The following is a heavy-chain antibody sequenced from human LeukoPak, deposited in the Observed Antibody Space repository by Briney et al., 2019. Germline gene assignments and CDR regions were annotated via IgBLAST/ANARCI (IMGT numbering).Heavy chain of an antibody. J-gene: IGHJ6*03. V-gene: IGHV1-8*01. CDR3: ARSTVTTPLGYYYMDV. CDR2: MNPNSGNT. Sequence: ASVKVSCKASGYIFSNYDINWVRQATGQGLEWMGWMNPNSGNTGYAQKFQGRVTMTRSTSITTAYMELSSLRSEDTAVYYCARSTVTTPLGYYYMDVWGKGTTVTVSS. CDR1: GYIFSNYD. D-gene: IGHD4-11*01.